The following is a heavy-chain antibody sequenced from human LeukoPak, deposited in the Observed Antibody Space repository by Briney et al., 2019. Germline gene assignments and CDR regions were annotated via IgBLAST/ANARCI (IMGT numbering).Heavy chain of an antibody. CDR3: ARGGGLSSGWFHDAFDI. CDR2: MNPNSGNT. CDR1: GYPFTSYD. V-gene: IGHV1-8*01. Sequence: ASVKVSCKASGYPFTSYDINWVRPATGQGLEWMGWMNPNSGNTGYAQKFQGRVTMTRNTSISTAYMELSSLRSEDTAVYYCARGGGLSSGWFHDAFDIWGQGTMVTVSS. J-gene: IGHJ3*02. D-gene: IGHD6-19*01.